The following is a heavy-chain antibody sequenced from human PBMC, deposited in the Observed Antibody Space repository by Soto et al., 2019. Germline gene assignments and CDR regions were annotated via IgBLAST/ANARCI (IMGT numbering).Heavy chain of an antibody. Sequence: GESLKISCKGSGYTFTNYWIGWVRQMPGRGLEWMGIIYPGDSDTRYSPSFEGQVTISADKSSSTAYLQWSSLKDSDTAIYYCARRGSSSPSHNFDFWGQGTPVTVSS. CDR1: GYTFTNYW. CDR3: ARRGSSSPSHNFDF. D-gene: IGHD6-13*01. J-gene: IGHJ4*02. CDR2: IYPGDSDT. V-gene: IGHV5-51*01.